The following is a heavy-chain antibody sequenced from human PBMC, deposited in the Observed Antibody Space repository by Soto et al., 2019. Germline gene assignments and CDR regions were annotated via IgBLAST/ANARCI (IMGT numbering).Heavy chain of an antibody. V-gene: IGHV4-34*01. CDR1: GGSFSGYY. CDR3: ARGEVDIVVVPAAIPFDY. D-gene: IGHD2-2*03. J-gene: IGHJ4*02. Sequence: QVQLQQWGAGLLKPSETLSLTCAVYGGSFSGYYWSWIRQPPGKGLEWMGEINHSGSTNYNPSLKSRVTISVDTSKNQFSLKLSSVTAADTAVYYCARGEVDIVVVPAAIPFDYWGQGTLVTVSS. CDR2: INHSGST.